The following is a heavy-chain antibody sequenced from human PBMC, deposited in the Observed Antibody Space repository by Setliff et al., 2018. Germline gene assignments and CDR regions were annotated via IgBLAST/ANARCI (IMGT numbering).Heavy chain of an antibody. Sequence: PGGSLRLSCAASGFTFSSYAMSWVRQAPEKGLEWVANIHQDGSERRYVDSVKGRFTISRDNAKNSLFLQMNSLRAEDTAVYYCARVGIAVAGGFDLWGRGTLVTVSS. V-gene: IGHV3-7*01. J-gene: IGHJ2*01. CDR2: IHQDGSER. D-gene: IGHD6-19*01. CDR3: ARVGIAVAGGFDL. CDR1: GFTFSSYA.